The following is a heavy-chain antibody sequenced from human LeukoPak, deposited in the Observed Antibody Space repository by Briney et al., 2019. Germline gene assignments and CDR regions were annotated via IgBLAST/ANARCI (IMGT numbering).Heavy chain of an antibody. V-gene: IGHV3-7*01. CDR2: IKQDGSET. J-gene: IGHJ4*02. CDR3: ARQRGSGCLDY. D-gene: IGHD6-19*01. Sequence: AGGSLRLSCAASRFTLSNYWMSWVRQAPGKGLEWVANIKQDGSETYYVDSVKGRFTISRENAKNSLSLQMNSLRAEDTAVYYCARQRGSGCLDYWGQGTLVTVSS. CDR1: RFTLSNYW.